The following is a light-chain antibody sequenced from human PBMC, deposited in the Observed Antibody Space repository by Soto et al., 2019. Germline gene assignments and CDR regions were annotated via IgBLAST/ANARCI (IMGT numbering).Light chain of an antibody. CDR3: QQYNSLWT. J-gene: IGKJ1*01. CDR2: KAS. CDR1: RSISNW. V-gene: IGKV1-5*03. Sequence: DIQMTQSPSSLSASVGDRVTITCRASRSISNWLAWYQQRPGIAPKLLIYKASTLERGVPSRFSGSGSGAEFTLTISTLQPDDFATYYCQQYNSLWTFGQGTKVDIK.